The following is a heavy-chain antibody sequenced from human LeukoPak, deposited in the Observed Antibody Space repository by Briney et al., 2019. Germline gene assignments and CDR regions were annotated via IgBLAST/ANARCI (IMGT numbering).Heavy chain of an antibody. CDR2: ISAYNGNT. V-gene: IGHV1-18*01. Sequence: GASVKVSCKASGYTFTRNGFSWVRQAPGQGLEWMGWISAYNGNTNYAQKLQGRVTMTTDTSTSTAYMELNSLRAEDTAVYYCASLHRAIALQLYAFDIWGQGTMVTVSS. CDR3: ASLHRAIALQLYAFDI. CDR1: GYTFTRNG. D-gene: IGHD4-11*01. J-gene: IGHJ3*02.